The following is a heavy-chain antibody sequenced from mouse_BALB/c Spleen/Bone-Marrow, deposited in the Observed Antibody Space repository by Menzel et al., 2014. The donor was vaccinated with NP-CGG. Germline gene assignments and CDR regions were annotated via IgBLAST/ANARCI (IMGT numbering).Heavy chain of an antibody. Sequence: VQLQQSGTVLARPGASAKMSCKASGYSFTSYWMHWVKQRPGQGLEWIGAIYPGNSDTSYNQKFKGKAKLTAVTSATTAYMELSSLTNEDSAVYFCTRKVYYGNPLDYWGQGTTLTVSS. J-gene: IGHJ2*01. CDR2: IYPGNSDT. V-gene: IGHV1-5*01. CDR3: TRKVYYGNPLDY. D-gene: IGHD2-1*01. CDR1: GYSFTSYW.